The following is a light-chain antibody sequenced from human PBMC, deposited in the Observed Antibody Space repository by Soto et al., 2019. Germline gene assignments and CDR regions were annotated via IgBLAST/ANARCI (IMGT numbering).Light chain of an antibody. J-gene: IGLJ1*01. CDR3: SSYTGSSHYV. V-gene: IGLV2-14*01. CDR1: SSDVGGYNY. Sequence: QSALTQPASVSGSPGQSITISCTGTSSDVGGYNYVSWYQQHPGKAPKLMIYEVSNRPSGVSNRFSGSKSGNTASLTISGLQAEDEADYSCSSYTGSSHYVFGTGTKLTVL. CDR2: EVS.